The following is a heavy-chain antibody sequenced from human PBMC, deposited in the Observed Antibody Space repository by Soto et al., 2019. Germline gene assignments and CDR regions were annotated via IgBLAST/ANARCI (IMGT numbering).Heavy chain of an antibody. J-gene: IGHJ4*02. CDR1: GFTFSSYS. CDR3: ARDQDDFWSGYPQTFDY. V-gene: IGHV3-21*01. CDR2: ISSSSSYI. Sequence: GESLKISCAASGFTFSSYSMNWVRQAPGKGLEWVSSISSSSSYIYYADSVKGRFTISRDNAKNSLYLQMNSLRAEDTAVYYCARDQDDFWSGYPQTFDYWGQGTLVTVSS. D-gene: IGHD3-3*01.